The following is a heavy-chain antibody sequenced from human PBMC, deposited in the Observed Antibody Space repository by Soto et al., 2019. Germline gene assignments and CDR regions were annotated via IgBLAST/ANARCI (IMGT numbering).Heavy chain of an antibody. CDR2: INSHRNAT. Sequence: GGSLRLSCAASGFTFDDYAMHWVRQAPGKCLEWVAGINSHRNATAYADSVKGRFTISRDNAKNSLYLQMNSLRAEDTAFYYCGNDCWSGSSIYGLDVWGQGTTVTVSS. V-gene: IGHV3-9*01. D-gene: IGHD3-3*01. J-gene: IGHJ6*02. CDR3: GNDCWSGSSIYGLDV. CDR1: GFTFDDYA.